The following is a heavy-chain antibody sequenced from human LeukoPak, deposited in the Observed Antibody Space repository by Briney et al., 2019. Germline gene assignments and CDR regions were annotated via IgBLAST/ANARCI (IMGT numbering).Heavy chain of an antibody. CDR3: ARGGGYYPIDY. D-gene: IGHD2-15*01. Sequence: GGSLRLSCAASGFTVNSNYMIWVRQAPGKGLEWVSVLYSDGRTYYADSVKGRFTISRDTSKNTLYLQVNSLRAEDTAVYYCARGGGYYPIDYWGQGTLVTVSS. J-gene: IGHJ4*02. V-gene: IGHV3-53*01. CDR1: GFTVNSNY. CDR2: LYSDGRT.